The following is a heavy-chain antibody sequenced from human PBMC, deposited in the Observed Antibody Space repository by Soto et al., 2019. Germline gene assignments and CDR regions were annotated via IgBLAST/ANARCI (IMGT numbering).Heavy chain of an antibody. CDR2: INPSGGST. Sequence: ASVKVSCKASGYTFTSYYMHWVRQAPGQGLEWMGIINPSGGSTSYAQKFQGRVTMTRDTSTSTVYMELSSLRSEDTAVYYCASSIIAAGYYFDYWGQGSLVTVS. CDR3: ASSIIAAGYYFDY. D-gene: IGHD6-6*01. J-gene: IGHJ4*02. CDR1: GYTFTSYY. V-gene: IGHV1-46*01.